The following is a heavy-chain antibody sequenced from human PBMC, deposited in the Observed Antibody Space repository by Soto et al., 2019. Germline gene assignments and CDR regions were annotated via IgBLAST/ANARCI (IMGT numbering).Heavy chain of an antibody. J-gene: IGHJ4*02. CDR2: IDHDGPT. Sequence: EVQLVESGGGLVQPGGPRGLSFAATQFTFRNNWLHWVRKDPGKGLEWVSGIDHDGPTDYADSVSGRFTISRDKAENTLYLQMNSLRPEDTSVYYCVRDSHGDYWGQGTLVTVSS. CDR3: VRDSHGDY. V-gene: IGHV3-74*01. CDR1: QFTFRNNW.